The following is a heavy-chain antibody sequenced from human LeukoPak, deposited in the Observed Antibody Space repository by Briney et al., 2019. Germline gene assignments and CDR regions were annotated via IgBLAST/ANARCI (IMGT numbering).Heavy chain of an antibody. CDR3: ANLVGSSGQPYGMDV. J-gene: IGHJ6*02. V-gene: IGHV3-13*04. D-gene: IGHD6-19*01. CDR2: IDAAGDT. CDR1: GFTFSDYD. Sequence: GGSLRLSCAASGFTFSDYDMHWVRQATGKSLEWVSTIDAAGDTYYAGSVKGRFTISRDNSENTLSLQMNSLRAEDTALYYCANLVGSSGQPYGMDVWGQGTTVTVS.